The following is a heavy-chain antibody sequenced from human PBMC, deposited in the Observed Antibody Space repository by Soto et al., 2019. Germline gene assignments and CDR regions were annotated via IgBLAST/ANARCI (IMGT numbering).Heavy chain of an antibody. J-gene: IGHJ6*03. Sequence: GASVKVSCKASGYTFTSYYMHWVRQAPGQGLEWMGIINPSGGSTSYAQKFQGRVTMTRDTSTSTVYMELSSLRSEDTAVYYCARDPRGIAATASYYYYMDVWGKGTTVTVS. CDR2: INPSGGST. CDR1: GYTFTSYY. V-gene: IGHV1-46*03. CDR3: ARDPRGIAATASYYYYMDV. D-gene: IGHD6-13*01.